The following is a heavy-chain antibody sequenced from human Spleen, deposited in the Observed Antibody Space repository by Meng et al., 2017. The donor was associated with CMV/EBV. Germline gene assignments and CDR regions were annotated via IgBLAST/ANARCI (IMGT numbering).Heavy chain of an antibody. Sequence: TVSGGPISSSSYYWGWIRQPPGKGLEWIGSIYYSGSTYYNPSLKSRVTISVDTSKNQFSLKLSSVTAADTAVYYCARTSGYYRNFDYWGQGTLVTVSS. CDR2: IYYSGST. CDR3: ARTSGYYRNFDY. J-gene: IGHJ4*02. CDR1: GGPISSSSYY. D-gene: IGHD3-22*01. V-gene: IGHV4-39*07.